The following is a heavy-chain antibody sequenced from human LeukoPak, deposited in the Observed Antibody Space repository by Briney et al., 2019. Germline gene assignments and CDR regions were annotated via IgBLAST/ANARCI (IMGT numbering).Heavy chain of an antibody. Sequence: SVKVSYKASGGTFSSYAISWVRQAPGQGLEWMGGIIPIFGTANYAQKFQGRVTITADESTSTAYMELSSLRSEDTAVYYCARGRTITLYYFDYWGQGTLVTVSS. J-gene: IGHJ4*02. CDR1: GGTFSSYA. D-gene: IGHD4/OR15-4a*01. CDR3: ARGRTITLYYFDY. V-gene: IGHV1-69*13. CDR2: IIPIFGTA.